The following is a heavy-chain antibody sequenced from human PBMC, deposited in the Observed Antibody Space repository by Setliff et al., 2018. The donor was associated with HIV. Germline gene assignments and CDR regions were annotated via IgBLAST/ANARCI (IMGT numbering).Heavy chain of an antibody. CDR2: ISHDGSST. CDR3: ARDRKSGSYQGGFDP. V-gene: IGHV3-74*01. CDR1: GFTLSSYW. J-gene: IGHJ5*02. D-gene: IGHD1-26*01. Sequence: GGSLRLSCAASGFTLSSYWMHWVRQAPGKGLVWVSHISHDGSSTNYADSVKGRFTISRDNAKNTLYLQMNSLRAEDTAVYYCARDRKSGSYQGGFDPWGQGTRVTVSS.